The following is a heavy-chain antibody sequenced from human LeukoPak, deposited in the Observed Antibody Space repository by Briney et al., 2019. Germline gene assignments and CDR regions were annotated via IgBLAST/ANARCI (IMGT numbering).Heavy chain of an antibody. CDR3: ARRVTAASGFDY. CDR1: GYTFTGYY. Sequence: ASVKVSCKASGYTFTGYYLHWVRQAPGQGLEWMGWTNPKNGGTNYAQKFQGRVTMTSDTSISTAYMDLNSLKSDDTAVYYCARRVTAASGFDYWGQGTLVTVSS. V-gene: IGHV1-2*02. D-gene: IGHD6-13*01. CDR2: TNPKNGGT. J-gene: IGHJ4*02.